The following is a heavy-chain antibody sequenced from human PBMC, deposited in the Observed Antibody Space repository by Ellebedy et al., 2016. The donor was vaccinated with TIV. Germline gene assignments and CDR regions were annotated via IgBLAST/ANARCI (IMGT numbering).Heavy chain of an antibody. Sequence: ASVKVSCKASGYTFTAYHIHWVRQAPGQGLKWMGWIYPYSGGTNYAPKFQGRVTMTRDMSISTGYMELSGLKSDDTAVYFCATLPYISTSSAYWGQGTLVTVSS. D-gene: IGHD6-13*01. CDR3: ATLPYISTSSAY. CDR1: GYTFTAYH. J-gene: IGHJ4*02. V-gene: IGHV1-2*02. CDR2: IYPYSGGT.